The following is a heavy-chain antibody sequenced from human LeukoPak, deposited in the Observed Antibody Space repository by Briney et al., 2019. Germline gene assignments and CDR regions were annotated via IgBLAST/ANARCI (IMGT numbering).Heavy chain of an antibody. Sequence: ASVTVSCKASGYTFTSYYMHWVRQAPGQGLKWMGIINPSGGSTSYAQKFQGRVTMTRDTSTSTVYMELSSLRSEDTAVYYCARAPLYTIFGVVMDYYYYYGMDVWGQGTTVTVSS. D-gene: IGHD3-3*01. J-gene: IGHJ6*02. CDR1: GYTFTSYY. CDR2: INPSGGST. CDR3: ARAPLYTIFGVVMDYYYYYGMDV. V-gene: IGHV1-46*01.